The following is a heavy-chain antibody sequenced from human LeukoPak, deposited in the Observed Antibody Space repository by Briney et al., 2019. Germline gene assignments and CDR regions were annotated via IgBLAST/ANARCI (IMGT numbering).Heavy chain of an antibody. CDR1: GGSISSSSYY. CDR2: IYYSGST. D-gene: IGHD3-3*01. Sequence: SETLSLTCTVSGGSISSSSYYWGWIRQPPGKGLEWVGSIYYSGSTYYNPSLKSRVTISVDTSKNQFSLKLSSVTAADTAVYYCARHYYDFWSGYLDWFDPWGQGTLVTVSS. J-gene: IGHJ5*02. V-gene: IGHV4-39*01. CDR3: ARHYYDFWSGYLDWFDP.